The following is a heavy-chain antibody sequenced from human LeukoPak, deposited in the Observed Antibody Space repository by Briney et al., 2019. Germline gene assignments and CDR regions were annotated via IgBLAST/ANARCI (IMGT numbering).Heavy chain of an antibody. J-gene: IGHJ4*02. CDR1: GYTFTGYY. Sequence: ASVKVSCKASGYTFTGYYMHWVRQAPGQGLEWMGWISAYNGNTNYAQKLQGRVTMTTDTSTSTAYMELRSLRSDDTAVYYCARVIGGNFDYWGQGTLVTVSS. V-gene: IGHV1-18*04. D-gene: IGHD4-23*01. CDR3: ARVIGGNFDY. CDR2: ISAYNGNT.